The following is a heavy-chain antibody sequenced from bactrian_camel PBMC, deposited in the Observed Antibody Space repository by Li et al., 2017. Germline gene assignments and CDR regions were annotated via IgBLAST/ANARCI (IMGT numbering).Heavy chain of an antibody. CDR2: IGSDGST. CDR1: EFTSSSYC. CDR3: VTAAPESRFIENDY. Sequence: DVQLVESGGGLVQPGGSLRLSCAASEFTSSSYCMGLFRQAPGKEREGVAGIGSDGSTAYADPVKGRFTTSRDSAKNTIYLEMNSLKSEDTALYYCVTAAPESRFIENDYWGRGTQVTVS. D-gene: IGHD1*01. V-gene: IGHV3S67*01. J-gene: IGHJ4*01.